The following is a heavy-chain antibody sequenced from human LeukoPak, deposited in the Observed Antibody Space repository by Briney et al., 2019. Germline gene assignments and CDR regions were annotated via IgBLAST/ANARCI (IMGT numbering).Heavy chain of an antibody. Sequence: ASVKVSCKASGYTFTGYYMHWVRQAPGQGLEWMGWINPNSGGTNYAQKFQGRVTMTRDTSISTAYMELSRLRSDDTAVYYCAKHFAVAGNRAGGYWGQGTLVTVSS. CDR3: AKHFAVAGNRAGGY. V-gene: IGHV1-2*02. CDR2: INPNSGGT. D-gene: IGHD6-19*01. CDR1: GYTFTGYY. J-gene: IGHJ4*02.